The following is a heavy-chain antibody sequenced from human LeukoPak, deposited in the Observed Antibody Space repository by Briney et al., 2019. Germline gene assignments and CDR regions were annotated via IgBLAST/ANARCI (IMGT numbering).Heavy chain of an antibody. J-gene: IGHJ4*02. CDR2: ISSSSYT. V-gene: IGHV3-11*05. Sequence: GGSLGLSCAASGFTFSDYYMSWIRQAPGKGLEWVSYISSSSYTNYADSVKGRFTISRDNAKNSLYLQMNSLRAEYTSVYYCARALYYYDSSGYYPAYWGQGTLVTVSS. CDR1: GFTFSDYY. CDR3: ARALYYYDSSGYYPAY. D-gene: IGHD3-22*01.